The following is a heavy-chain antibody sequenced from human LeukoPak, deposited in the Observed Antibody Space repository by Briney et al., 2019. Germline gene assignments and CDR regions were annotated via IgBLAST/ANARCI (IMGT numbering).Heavy chain of an antibody. CDR3: ARERAFDI. V-gene: IGHV3-48*03. J-gene: IGHJ3*02. Sequence: GGSLRLTCAASGFSFSGYEMNWVRQAPGKGLEWVSYISGSGGTTHYADSVKGRFTISRDNAKNSLYLQMNSLRAEDTAVYYCARERAFDIWGQGTMVTVSS. CDR1: GFSFSGYE. CDR2: ISGSGGTT.